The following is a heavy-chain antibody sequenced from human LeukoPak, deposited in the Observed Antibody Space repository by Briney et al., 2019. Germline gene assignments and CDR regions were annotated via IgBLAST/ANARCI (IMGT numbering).Heavy chain of an antibody. D-gene: IGHD3-10*01. CDR1: GFTFSSYW. CDR3: ARDPLLWSRGDYYYGMDV. CDR2: IKQDGSEK. J-gene: IGHJ6*04. Sequence: GSLRLSCAASGFTFSSYWMSWVRQAPGKGLEWVANIKQDGSEKYYVDSVKGRFTISRDNAKNSLYLQMNSLRAEDTAVYYCARDPLLWSRGDYYYGMDVWGKGTTVTVSS. V-gene: IGHV3-7*01.